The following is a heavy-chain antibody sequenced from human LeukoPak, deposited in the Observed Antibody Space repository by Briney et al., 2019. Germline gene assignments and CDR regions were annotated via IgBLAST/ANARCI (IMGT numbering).Heavy chain of an antibody. CDR2: INHSGST. CDR3: ARGKYASDY. CDR1: GGSFSGYY. D-gene: IGHD2-2*01. Sequence: SETLSLTCTVYGGSFSGYYWSWIRQPPGKGLEWIGEINHSGSTNYNPSLKSRVTISVDTSKNQFSLKLSSVTAADTAVYYCARGKYASDYWGQGTLVTVSS. J-gene: IGHJ4*02. V-gene: IGHV4-34*01.